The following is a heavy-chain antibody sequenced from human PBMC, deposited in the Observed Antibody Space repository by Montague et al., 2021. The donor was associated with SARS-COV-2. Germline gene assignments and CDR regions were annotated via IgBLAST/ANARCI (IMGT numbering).Heavy chain of an antibody. V-gene: IGHV4-34*01. J-gene: IGHJ4*02. Sequence: SETLSLTCAVYGGSFSGYYWSWIRQPPGKGLVWIGEINHSGSTNYNPSLKSRVTISVDTPKNQFSLKLSSVTAADTAVYYCARGSVDIVVVVAATPPYFDYWGQGTLVTVSS. CDR3: ARGSVDIVVVVAATPPYFDY. CDR1: GGSFSGYY. D-gene: IGHD2-15*01. CDR2: INHSGST.